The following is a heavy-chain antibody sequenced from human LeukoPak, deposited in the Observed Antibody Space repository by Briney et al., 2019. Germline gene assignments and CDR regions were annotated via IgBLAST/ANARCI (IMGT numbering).Heavy chain of an antibody. CDR2: VYYSGSS. D-gene: IGHD6-13*01. V-gene: IGHV4-59*11. CDR3: ARDFGIAAAGSCYYYYMDV. J-gene: IGHJ6*03. Sequence: PSETLSLTCTVSGGFISSHYWSWIRQPPGKGLEWIGYVYYSGSSNYNPPLKSRVTISVDTSNNQFSLKLSSVTAADTAVYYCARDFGIAAAGSCYYYYMDVWGKGTTVTVSS. CDR1: GGFISSHY.